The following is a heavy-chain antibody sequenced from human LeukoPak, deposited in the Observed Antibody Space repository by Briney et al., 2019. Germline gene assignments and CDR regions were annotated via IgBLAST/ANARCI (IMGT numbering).Heavy chain of an antibody. CDR3: ATHYPHSSSPFDY. CDR2: IIPIFGTA. J-gene: IGHJ4*02. V-gene: IGHV1-69*13. D-gene: IGHD6-6*01. Sequence: GASVKVSCKASGGTFSSYAISWVRQAPGQGLEWMGGIIPIFGTANYAQKFQGRVTITADESTSTAYMELSSLRSEDTAVYYCATHYPHSSSPFDYWGQGTLVTVSS. CDR1: GGTFSSYA.